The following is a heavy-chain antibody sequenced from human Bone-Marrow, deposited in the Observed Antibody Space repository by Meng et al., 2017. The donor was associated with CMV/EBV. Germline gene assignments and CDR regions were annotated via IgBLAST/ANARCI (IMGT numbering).Heavy chain of an antibody. CDR2: INHSGST. V-gene: IGHV4-34*01. D-gene: IGHD6-13*01. CDR1: GGSFSGEY. Sequence: YGGSFSGEYWSWIRQPPGKGLEWIGEINHSGSTNYNPSLKSRVTISVDTSKNQFSLKLSSVTAADTAVYYCARRPQYSSSSNSEFDYWGQGTLVTVSS. J-gene: IGHJ4*02. CDR3: ARRPQYSSSSNSEFDY.